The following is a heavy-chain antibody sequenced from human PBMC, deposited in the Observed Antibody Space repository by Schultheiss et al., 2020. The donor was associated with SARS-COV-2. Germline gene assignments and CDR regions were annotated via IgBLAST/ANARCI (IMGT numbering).Heavy chain of an antibody. Sequence: SETLSLTCTVSGGSISSGGYYWGWIRQPPGKGLEWIGSIYYSGSTYYNPSLKSRVTISVDTSKNQFSLKLSSVTAADTAVYYCASVGGTAYYDFWSGPLYFDYWGQGTLVTVSS. J-gene: IGHJ4*02. D-gene: IGHD3-3*01. CDR3: ASVGGTAYYDFWSGPLYFDY. CDR2: IYYSGST. CDR1: GGSISSGGYY. V-gene: IGHV4-39*01.